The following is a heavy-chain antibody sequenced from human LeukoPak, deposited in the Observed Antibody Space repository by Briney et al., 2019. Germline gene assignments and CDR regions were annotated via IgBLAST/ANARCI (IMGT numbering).Heavy chain of an antibody. Sequence: GASVKVSCKASGYTFTSYYMHWVRQAPGQGLEWMGIINPSGGSTSYAQKFQGRVTMTRDMSTSTVYMELSSLRSEDTAVYYCARSNVDPEFYYYYYYMDVWGKGTTVTVSS. CDR2: INPSGGST. D-gene: IGHD3-10*01. J-gene: IGHJ6*03. CDR3: ARSNVDPEFYYYYYYMDV. V-gene: IGHV1-46*01. CDR1: GYTFTSYY.